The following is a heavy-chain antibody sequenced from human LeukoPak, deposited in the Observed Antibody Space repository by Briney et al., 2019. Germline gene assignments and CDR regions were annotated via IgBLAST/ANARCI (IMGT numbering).Heavy chain of an antibody. D-gene: IGHD2-8*02. CDR3: ARLSSGIDWWSEF. V-gene: IGHV5-51*01. CDR1: GYTFITFW. J-gene: IGHJ4*02. CDR2: IYPGDSDT. Sequence: GESLKISCKGSGYTFITFWIARVRQMPGKGLEWMGIIYPGDSDTRYSPSFQGQVTISVDKSISTAYLQWSTLKASDTAMYYCARLSSGIDWWSEFWGQGTLVTISS.